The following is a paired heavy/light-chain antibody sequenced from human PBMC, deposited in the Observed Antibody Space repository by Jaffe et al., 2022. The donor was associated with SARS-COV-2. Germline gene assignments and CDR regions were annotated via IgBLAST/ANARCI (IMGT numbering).Heavy chain of an antibody. CDR1: GYTFTNYG. CDR3: ARAGDIVLVSAANPGFDP. V-gene: IGHV1-18*01. D-gene: IGHD2-15*01. Sequence: QVQLVQSGAEVKKPGASVKVSCKASGYTFTNYGITWVRQAPGQGLEWMGWISPYNDNTNYAQKVQGRVTMTTDTSTSTAYMELRSLRSDDTAVYYCARAGDIVLVSAANPGFDPWGQGTLVTVSS. CDR2: ISPYNDNT. J-gene: IGHJ5*02.
Light chain of an antibody. Sequence: DIQMTQSPSSLSASVGDRVTITCQASQHIRKNLNWYQQKPGKAPKLLSYDASNLETGVPSRFSGSGSGTDFTFTISSLQPEDIATYYCQQYDNVPITFGQGTRLEIK. CDR1: QHIRKN. V-gene: IGKV1-33*01. CDR3: QQYDNVPIT. CDR2: DAS. J-gene: IGKJ5*01.